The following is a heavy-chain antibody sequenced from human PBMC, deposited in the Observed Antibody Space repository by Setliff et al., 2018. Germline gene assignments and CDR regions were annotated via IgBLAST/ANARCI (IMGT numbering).Heavy chain of an antibody. CDR1: GGSITSGRYY. CDR3: ARGLHSGTYWGTRPLGLDV. Sequence: SETLSLTCTVSGGSITSGRYYWGWIRQPPGQGLEWIASIHYSENTYYNPSLKTRVTISVDTSKNQFSLKLSFVTAADTAVYYCARGLHSGTYWGTRPLGLDVWGKGTTVTVSS. V-gene: IGHV4-39*01. J-gene: IGHJ6*04. CDR2: IHYSENT. D-gene: IGHD1-26*01.